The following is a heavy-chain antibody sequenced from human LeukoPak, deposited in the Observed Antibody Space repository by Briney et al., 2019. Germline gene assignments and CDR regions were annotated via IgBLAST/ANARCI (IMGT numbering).Heavy chain of an antibody. CDR2: IYYSGST. D-gene: IGHD1-26*01. J-gene: IGHJ4*02. CDR3: ARARYSGSSEYYFDY. Sequence: PSETLSLTCTVSGGSISSSSYYWGWIRQPPGKGLEWIGSIYYSGSTYYNPSLKSRVTISVDTSKNQFSLKLSFVTAADTAVYYCARARYSGSSEYYFDYWGQGTLVTVSS. CDR1: GGSISSSSYY. V-gene: IGHV4-39*07.